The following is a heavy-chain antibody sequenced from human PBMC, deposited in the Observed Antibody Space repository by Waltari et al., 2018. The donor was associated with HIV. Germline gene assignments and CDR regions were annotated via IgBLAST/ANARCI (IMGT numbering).Heavy chain of an antibody. CDR3: ARLQCSGGSCAFDY. Sequence: EVQLVESGGGLVKPGGSLRLSCAASGFTFSSYSMNWVRQAPGKGLEWVSSSSSSSSYIYYADSVKGRFTISRDNAKNSLYLQMNSLRAEDTAVYYCARLQCSGGSCAFDYWGQGTLVTVSS. V-gene: IGHV3-21*01. J-gene: IGHJ4*02. CDR2: SSSSSSYI. D-gene: IGHD2-15*01. CDR1: GFTFSSYS.